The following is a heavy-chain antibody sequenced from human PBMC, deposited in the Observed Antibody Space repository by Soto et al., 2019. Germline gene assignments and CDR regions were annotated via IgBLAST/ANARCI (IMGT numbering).Heavy chain of an antibody. CDR3: VRADYYGYYYYMDV. Sequence: SETLSLTCAVYGGSFSGYYWSWIRQPPGKGLEWIGEINHSGSTNYNPSLKSRVTISVDTSKNQFSLKLSSVTAADTAVYYCVRADYYGYYYYMDVWGKGTTVTVSS. D-gene: IGHD3-10*01. V-gene: IGHV4-34*01. CDR1: GGSFSGYY. J-gene: IGHJ6*03. CDR2: INHSGST.